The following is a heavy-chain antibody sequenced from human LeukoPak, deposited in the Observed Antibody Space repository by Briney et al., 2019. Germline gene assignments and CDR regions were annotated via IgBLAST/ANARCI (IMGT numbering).Heavy chain of an antibody. CDR1: GFTVSSNY. CDR2: IYSGGST. V-gene: IGHV3-66*01. D-gene: IGHD3-22*01. J-gene: IGHJ4*02. Sequence: PGGSLRLSCAASGFTVSSNYMSWVRQAPGKGLEWVSVIYSGGSTYYADSVKGRFTISRDNSKNTLYLQMNSLRAEDTAVYYCARVSDDSSGYPDYWGQGTLVTVSS. CDR3: ARVSDDSSGYPDY.